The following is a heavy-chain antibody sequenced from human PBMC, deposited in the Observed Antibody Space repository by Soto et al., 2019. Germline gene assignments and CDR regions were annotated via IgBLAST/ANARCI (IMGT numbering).Heavy chain of an antibody. J-gene: IGHJ4*02. D-gene: IGHD5-18*01. CDR1: GVSIRSGDYY. Sequence: QVQLQESGPGLVKPSQTMSLPCTVTGVSIRSGDYYWSWIRQHPGKGLEWIGYIHYRGITYYNPSLKSRVVISVDTSKTQFSLKLSSVTAADTAVYCCARGGYNYALGDYWGQGALVTGSS. V-gene: IGHV4-31*03. CDR3: ARGGYNYALGDY. CDR2: IHYRGIT.